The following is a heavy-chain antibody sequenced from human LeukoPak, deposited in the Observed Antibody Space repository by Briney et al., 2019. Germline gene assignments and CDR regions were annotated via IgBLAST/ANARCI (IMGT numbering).Heavy chain of an antibody. V-gene: IGHV4-59*01. CDR2: IYYSGST. CDR3: ARPHDSSGYNWFDP. Sequence: SETLSLTCTVSGGSISSYYWSWIRQPPGKGLEWIGYIYYSGSTNYNPSLRSRVTISVDTSKNQFSLKLSSVAAADTAVYYCARPHDSSGYNWFDPWGQGTLVTVSS. D-gene: IGHD3-22*01. J-gene: IGHJ5*02. CDR1: GGSISSYY.